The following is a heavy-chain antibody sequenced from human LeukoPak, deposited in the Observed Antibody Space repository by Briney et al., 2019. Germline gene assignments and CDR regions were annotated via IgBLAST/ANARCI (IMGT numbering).Heavy chain of an antibody. CDR1: GFTFSSYS. V-gene: IGHV3-64*02. D-gene: IGHD2-2*01. CDR3: ARWGSTSCYDY. J-gene: IGHJ4*02. Sequence: GGSLRLSCAASGFTFSSYSMNWVRQAPGKGLEYVSAISTNGDGTYYADSVKGRFTISRDYSKNTLFLQMGSLRADDMAVYYCARWGSTSCYDYWGQGTLVTVSS. CDR2: ISTNGDGT.